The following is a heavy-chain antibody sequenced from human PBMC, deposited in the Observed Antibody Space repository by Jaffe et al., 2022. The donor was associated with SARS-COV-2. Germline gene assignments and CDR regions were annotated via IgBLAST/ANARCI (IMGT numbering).Heavy chain of an antibody. CDR1: GFTFSSYG. V-gene: IGHV3-30*18. CDR3: AKDLRVLLWFGEIDY. Sequence: QVQLVESGGGVVQPGRSLRLSCAASGFTFSSYGMHWVRQAPGKGLEWVAVISYDGSNKYYADSVKGRFTISRDNSKNTLYLQMNSLRAEDTAVYYCAKDLRVLLWFGEIDYWGQGTLVTVSS. J-gene: IGHJ4*02. D-gene: IGHD3-10*01. CDR2: ISYDGSNK.